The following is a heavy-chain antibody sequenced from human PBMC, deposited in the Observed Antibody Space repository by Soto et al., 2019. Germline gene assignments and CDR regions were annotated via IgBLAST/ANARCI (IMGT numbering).Heavy chain of an antibody. CDR3: ARSLYCSSTSCPYFDY. CDR1: GFTFSSYA. J-gene: IGHJ4*02. CDR2: ISGSGGST. V-gene: IGHV3-23*01. D-gene: IGHD2-2*01. Sequence: GGSLRLSCAASGFTFSSYAMSWVRQAPGKGLEWVSAISGSGGSTYYADSVKGRFTISRDNSKNTLYLQMISLRAEDTAVYYCARSLYCSSTSCPYFDYWGQGTLVTVSS.